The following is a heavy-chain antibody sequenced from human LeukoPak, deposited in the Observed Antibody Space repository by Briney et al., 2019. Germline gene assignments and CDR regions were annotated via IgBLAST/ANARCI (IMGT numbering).Heavy chain of an antibody. J-gene: IGHJ4*01. CDR2: IYTSGST. CDR3: ARAPFATVIHYFDH. CDR1: GGSISSYY. D-gene: IGHD4-11*01. V-gene: IGHV4-4*07. Sequence: PSETLSLTCTDSGGSISSYYWSWIRQPAGKGLEWIGRIYTSGSTNYNPSLKSRVTISVDKSKNQFSLKLSSVTAADTAVYYCARAPFATVIHYFDHWGPGTLVTVSS.